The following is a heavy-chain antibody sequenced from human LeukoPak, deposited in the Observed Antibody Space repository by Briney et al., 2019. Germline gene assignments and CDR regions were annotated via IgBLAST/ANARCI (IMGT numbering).Heavy chain of an antibody. CDR1: GYTFTSYG. CDR3: ARVGSYCTSTSCFDY. V-gene: IGHV1-18*01. Sequence: ASVKVSCKASGYTFTSYGISWLRQAPEQGLEWMGWISAYNGKANYAQKVQGRVTMTADTSTSAAYMELRSLTSDDTAVYYCARVGSYCTSTSCFDYWGQGTLVTVSS. J-gene: IGHJ4*02. CDR2: ISAYNGKA. D-gene: IGHD2-2*01.